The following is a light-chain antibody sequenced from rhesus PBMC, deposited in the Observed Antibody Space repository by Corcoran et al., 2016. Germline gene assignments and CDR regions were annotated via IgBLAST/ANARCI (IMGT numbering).Light chain of an antibody. CDR1: QGISSW. V-gene: IGKV1-19*01. CDR3: QQYDELPWT. Sequence: DIQMTQSQSSLSASVGTKVTITCHGSQGISSWLAWYQKKPGKAPKPLIYYASTLNSRVPSRFSGSGSGTDYTLTISSLHTEDFATYYCQQYDELPWTFDQGTTVEIK. J-gene: IGKJ1*01. CDR2: YAS.